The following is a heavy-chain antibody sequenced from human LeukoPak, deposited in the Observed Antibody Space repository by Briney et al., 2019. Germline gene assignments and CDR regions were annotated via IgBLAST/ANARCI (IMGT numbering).Heavy chain of an antibody. CDR2: INHSGST. CDR1: GGSFSGYY. D-gene: IGHD6-13*01. J-gene: IGHJ5*02. CDR3: ARGAQQLVLFSVFWFDP. V-gene: IGHV4-34*01. Sequence: QPSETLSLTCAAYGGSFSGYYWSWIRQPPGKGLEWIGEINHSGSTNYNPSLKSRVTISVDTPKNQFSLKLSSVTAADTAVYYCARGAQQLVLFSVFWFDPWGQGTLVTVSS.